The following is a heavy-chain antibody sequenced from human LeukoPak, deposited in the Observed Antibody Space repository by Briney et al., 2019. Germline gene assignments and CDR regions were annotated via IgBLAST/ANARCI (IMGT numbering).Heavy chain of an antibody. Sequence: GGSLRLSCAASGFTFSDHYMDWVRQVPGKGLEWVSYIDSSGSTTYYAGSVQGRFTISRDNAKNSLYLQMKSLRVEDTAFYYCASAHGGSGYDRPFDYWGQGTLVTVSS. J-gene: IGHJ4*02. CDR1: GFTFSDHY. D-gene: IGHD5-12*01. CDR3: ASAHGGSGYDRPFDY. CDR2: IDSSGSTT. V-gene: IGHV3-11*04.